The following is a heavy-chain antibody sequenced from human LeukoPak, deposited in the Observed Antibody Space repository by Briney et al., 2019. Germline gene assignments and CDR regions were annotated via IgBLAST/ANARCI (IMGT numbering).Heavy chain of an antibody. D-gene: IGHD2-21*02. Sequence: GGSLRLSCAASGFTFSSYSMNWVRQAPGKGLESVSSISSSSSYIYYADSVKGRFTISRDSAKNSLYLQMNSLRAEDTAVYYCARGVVVTAGFRWGQGTMVTVSS. CDR1: GFTFSSYS. CDR3: ARGVVVTAGFR. V-gene: IGHV3-21*01. CDR2: ISSSSSYI. J-gene: IGHJ3*01.